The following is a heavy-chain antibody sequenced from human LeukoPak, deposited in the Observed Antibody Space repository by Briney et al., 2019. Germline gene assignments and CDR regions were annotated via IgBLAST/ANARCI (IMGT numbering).Heavy chain of an antibody. Sequence: ASVKVSCKASGYTFTSYDINWVRQAPGQGLEWMGWMNPNSGNTSYAQKFQGRVTVTRDTSTSTVHMELSGLRSEDTAVYYCARDQEGFDYWGQGTLVTVSS. V-gene: IGHV1-8*01. CDR3: ARDQEGFDY. CDR1: GYTFTSYD. CDR2: MNPNSGNT. J-gene: IGHJ4*02.